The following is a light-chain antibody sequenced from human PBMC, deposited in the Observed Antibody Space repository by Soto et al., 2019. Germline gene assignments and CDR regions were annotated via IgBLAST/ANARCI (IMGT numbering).Light chain of an antibody. CDR1: QSISSW. CDR3: QQYNSYSSMST. V-gene: IGKV1-5*01. Sequence: DIQMTQSPSTLSASVGDRVTITCRASQSISSWLAWYQQKPGKAPKLLIYDASSLESGVPSRFSGSGSGTEFTLTITSLQPDDFATYYCQQYNSYSSMSTFGKGTKLEIK. J-gene: IGKJ2*01. CDR2: DAS.